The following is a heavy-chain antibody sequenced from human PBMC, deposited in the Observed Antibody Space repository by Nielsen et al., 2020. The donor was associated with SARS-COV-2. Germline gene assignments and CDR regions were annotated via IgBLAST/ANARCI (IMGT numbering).Heavy chain of an antibody. CDR1: GFPFRDFY. Sequence: GRSLRLSCAASGFPFRDFYMSWIRQAPGKGLEWVGYISSSTGYTNYADSVEGRFTISRDNAKNSLYLQMNTLRAEDTAVYYCAKWSPGSSSWLGDWGQGTLVTVSS. J-gene: IGHJ4*02. CDR3: AKWSPGSSSWLGD. D-gene: IGHD6-13*01. V-gene: IGHV3-11*03. CDR2: ISSSTGYT.